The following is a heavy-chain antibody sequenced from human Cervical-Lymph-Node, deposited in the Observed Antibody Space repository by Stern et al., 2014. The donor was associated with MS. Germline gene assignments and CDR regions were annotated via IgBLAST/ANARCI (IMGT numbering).Heavy chain of an antibody. Sequence: VQLVQSGAEVKKPGSSVKVSCKASGVTFSTYAISWVRQAPGQGLEWMGGIIPIFGTANYAQKFQGRVTIIADESTSTVYMELSSLRSEDAAVYYCARGDLAAAGYSFDYWGQGTLVTVSS. V-gene: IGHV1-69*01. CDR1: GVTFSTYA. D-gene: IGHD6-13*01. CDR2: IIPIFGTA. CDR3: ARGDLAAAGYSFDY. J-gene: IGHJ4*02.